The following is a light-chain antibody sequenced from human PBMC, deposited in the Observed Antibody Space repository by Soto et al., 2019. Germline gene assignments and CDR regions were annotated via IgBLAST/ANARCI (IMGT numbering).Light chain of an antibody. Sequence: QSVLTQPPSVSGAPGQRVTISCTGSRPNIGTGYDVHWYQQFPGTAPKLLLYGNNNRPSGVPDRFSGSKSGTSASLAITGLQAEDEADYYCQSYDSSLSGSWVFGGGTKVTVL. CDR1: RPNIGTGYD. V-gene: IGLV1-40*01. CDR3: QSYDSSLSGSWV. CDR2: GNN. J-gene: IGLJ3*02.